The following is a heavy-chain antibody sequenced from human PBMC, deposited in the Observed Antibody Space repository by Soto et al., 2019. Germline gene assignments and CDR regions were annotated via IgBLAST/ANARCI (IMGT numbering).Heavy chain of an antibody. CDR3: ARNSPILVVNANPYYYYGMDV. J-gene: IGHJ6*02. D-gene: IGHD2-21*01. CDR2: IIPLFATA. V-gene: IGHV1-69*06. CDR1: GGTFSSYA. Sequence: SAKVSCKASGGTFSSYAISWVRQAPGAGLEWMGGIIPLFATANYAQKFQGRVTITADKPTSTAYMELSSLRSEDTAVYYCARNSPILVVNANPYYYYGMDVGHQGTTVTVSS.